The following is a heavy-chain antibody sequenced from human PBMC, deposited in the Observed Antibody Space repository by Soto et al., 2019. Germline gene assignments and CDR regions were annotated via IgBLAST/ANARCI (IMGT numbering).Heavy chain of an antibody. CDR2: INPTTGAT. J-gene: IGHJ5*02. D-gene: IGHD6-19*01. V-gene: IGHV1-2*02. CDR3: AKGDSSWVSWFDP. Sequence: AAVKVSCKASGYTFTAQYLHWVRKAPGEGLEWMGWINPTTGATRYAQKFQGRVTMTRDTSMSTAYLEVRSLRPDDTAVYYCAKGDSSWVSWFDPWGRGTLVTVSS. CDR1: GYTFTAQY.